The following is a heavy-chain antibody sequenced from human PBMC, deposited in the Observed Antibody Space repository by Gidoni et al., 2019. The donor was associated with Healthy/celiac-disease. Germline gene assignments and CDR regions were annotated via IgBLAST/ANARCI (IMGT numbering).Heavy chain of an antibody. CDR2: IIPIFGTA. CDR3: ARETIFGVVYSRHNWFDP. CDR1: GGTFSSYA. Sequence: QVQLVQSGAEVKKPGSSVKVSCKASGGTFSSYAISWVRQAPGQGLEWMGGIIPIFGTANYAQKFQGRVTITADESTSTAYMELSSLRSEDTAVYYCARETIFGVVYSRHNWFDPWGQGTLVTVSS. J-gene: IGHJ5*02. D-gene: IGHD3-3*01. V-gene: IGHV1-69*01.